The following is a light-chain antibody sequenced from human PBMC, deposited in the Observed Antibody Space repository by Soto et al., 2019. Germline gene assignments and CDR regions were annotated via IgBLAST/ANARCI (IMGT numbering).Light chain of an antibody. CDR3: AAWDDSLSGFYV. J-gene: IGLJ1*01. Sequence: QSVLTQPPSASGTPGQRVTISCSGSSSNIGSNYVHWYQHLPGTAPKLLIYRNNQRPSGVPDRSFGSKSGTSASLAISGLRSEDEADYYCAAWDDSLSGFYVFGTGTKVTVL. CDR2: RNN. CDR1: SSNIGSNY. V-gene: IGLV1-47*01.